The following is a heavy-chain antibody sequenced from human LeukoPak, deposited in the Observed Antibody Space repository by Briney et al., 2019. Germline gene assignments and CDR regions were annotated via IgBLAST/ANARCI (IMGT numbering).Heavy chain of an antibody. CDR3: TTHVIQRPEFDY. J-gene: IGHJ4*02. CDR1: GFTVSSNY. CDR2: TYSGGST. V-gene: IGHV3-53*01. Sequence: GGSLRLSCAASGFTVSSNYMSWVRQAPGKGLEWVSVTYSGGSTYYADSVKGRFTISRDNSKNTLYLQMNSLRAEDTAVYYCTTHVIQRPEFDYWGQGTLVTVSS. D-gene: IGHD1-1*01.